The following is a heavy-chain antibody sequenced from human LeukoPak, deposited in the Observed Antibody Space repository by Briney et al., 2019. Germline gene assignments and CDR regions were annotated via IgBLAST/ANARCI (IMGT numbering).Heavy chain of an antibody. CDR2: INNDGSYA. V-gene: IGHV3-74*01. CDR3: ARINYEGDS. J-gene: IGHJ4*02. D-gene: IGHD3-16*01. Sequence: PGGSLRLSCVASGFTFSSYWLHWVRQAPGKGLVWVSHINNDGSYATYAESVKGRFTISRDNAKNTLFLQMNSLRAEDMAVYYCARINYEGDSWGQGTLVTVSS. CDR1: GFTFSSYW.